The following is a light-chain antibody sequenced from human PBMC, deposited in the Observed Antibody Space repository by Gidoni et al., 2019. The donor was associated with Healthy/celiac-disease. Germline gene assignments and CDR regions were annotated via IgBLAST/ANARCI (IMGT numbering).Light chain of an antibody. J-gene: IGKJ1*01. CDR1: QSISSY. Sequence: DIQMTQSPSYLSASVGDRVTITCRASQSISSYLNWSQQKPGNAPKLLIYAASSLQSGVPSRFSGRGSGTDFTLTISSLQPDDFAPYYCQPSYRTPRPFXQXTKVEIK. V-gene: IGKV1-39*01. CDR3: QPSYRTPRP. CDR2: AAS.